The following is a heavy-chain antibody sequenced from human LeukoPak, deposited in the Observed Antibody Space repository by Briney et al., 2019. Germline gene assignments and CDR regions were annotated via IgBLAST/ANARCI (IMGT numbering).Heavy chain of an antibody. CDR1: GFTFSSYA. J-gene: IGHJ5*02. CDR3: ARDFSNYGWFDP. CDR2: ISGSGGST. Sequence: PGGSLRLSCAASGFTFSSYAMSWVRQAPGKGLEWVSAISGSGGSTYYADSVEGRFTISRDNSKNTLYLQMNSLRAEDTAVYYCARDFSNYGWFDPWGQGTLVTVSS. D-gene: IGHD4-11*01. V-gene: IGHV3-23*01.